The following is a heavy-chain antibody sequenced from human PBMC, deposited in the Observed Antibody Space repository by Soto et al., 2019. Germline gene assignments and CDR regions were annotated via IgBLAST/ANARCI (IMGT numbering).Heavy chain of an antibody. J-gene: IGHJ4*02. CDR1: GYTFTGYY. Sequence: ASVKVSCKASGYTFTGYYMHLVRQAPGQGLEWMGWINPNSGGTSYAQKFQGRVTMTRDTSTSTVYMELSSLRSEDTAVDYCAREDPGIAAAGTGGLDYWVQGPRVTVPS. CDR3: AREDPGIAAAGTGGLDY. CDR2: INPNSGGT. V-gene: IGHV1-2*02. D-gene: IGHD6-13*01.